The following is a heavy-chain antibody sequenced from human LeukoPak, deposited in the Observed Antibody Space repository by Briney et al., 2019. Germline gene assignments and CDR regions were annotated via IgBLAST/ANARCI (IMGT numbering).Heavy chain of an antibody. CDR3: AKDREGGYSYGPNWFDP. J-gene: IGHJ5*02. CDR1: GFTFSSYA. D-gene: IGHD5-18*01. CDR2: ISGSGGST. V-gene: IGHV3-23*01. Sequence: GSLRLSCAASGFTFSSYAMSWVRQAPGKGLEWVSAISGSGGSTYYADSVKGRFTISRDNSKNTLYLQMNSLRAEDTAVYYCAKDREGGYSYGPNWFDPWGQGTLVTVSS.